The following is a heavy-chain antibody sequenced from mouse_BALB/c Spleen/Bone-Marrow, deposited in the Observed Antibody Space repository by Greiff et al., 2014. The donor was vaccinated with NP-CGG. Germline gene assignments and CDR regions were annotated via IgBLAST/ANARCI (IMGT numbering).Heavy chain of an antibody. V-gene: IGHV7-3*02. J-gene: IGHJ4*01. CDR1: GFTFTDCY. CDR2: IRNKAYGYTT. CDR3: ARFPMDY. Sequence: VQLQQSGGGLVQPGGSLRLSCTTSGFTFTDCYMSWVRQPPGKALEWLAFIRNKAYGYTTEYSASVRGRFTISRDNSQSILYLQMNTLRAEDSATYYCARFPMDYWGQGTSVTVSS.